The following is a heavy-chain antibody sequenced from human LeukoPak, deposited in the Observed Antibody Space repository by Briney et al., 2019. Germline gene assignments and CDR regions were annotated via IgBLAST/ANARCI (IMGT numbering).Heavy chain of an antibody. CDR2: IYYSGST. CDR1: GGSISSSSYY. V-gene: IGHV4-39*01. J-gene: IGHJ4*02. CDR3: ARQGAFNY. D-gene: IGHD3-16*01. Sequence: KPSETLSLTCTVSGGSISSSSYYWGWIRQPPGKGLEWIGSIYYSGSTYYNPSLKSRVTISVDTSKNQFSLKLSSVTAADTAVYYCARQGAFNYWGRGTLVTVSS.